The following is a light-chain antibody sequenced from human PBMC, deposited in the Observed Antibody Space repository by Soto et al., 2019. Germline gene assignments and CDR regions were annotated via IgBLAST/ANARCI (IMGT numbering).Light chain of an antibody. V-gene: IGLV4-69*01. J-gene: IGLJ1*01. CDR3: QTWGTGIHV. CDR2: LNSDGSH. CDR1: SGHSSYA. Sequence: QLVLTQSPSASASLGASVKLTCTLSSGHSSYAIAWHQQQPEKGPRYLMKLNSDGSHSKGDGIPDRFSGSSSGAERYLTISSLQSEDEADYYCQTWGTGIHVFAHGT.